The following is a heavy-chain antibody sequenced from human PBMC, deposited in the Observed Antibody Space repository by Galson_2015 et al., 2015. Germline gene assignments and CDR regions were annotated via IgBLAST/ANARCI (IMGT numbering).Heavy chain of an antibody. CDR1: GFTFSGSA. J-gene: IGHJ3*02. D-gene: IGHD3-9*01. V-gene: IGHV3-73*01. Sequence: SLRLSCAASGFTFSGSAMHWVRQASGKGLEWVGRIRSKANNYATAYDASVKGRFTISRDDSKNTAFLQMNSLKTEDTAVYYCSSLDELLTGYKLTYALDTWGQGTRVPASS. CDR2: IRSKANNYAT. CDR3: SSLDELLTGYKLTYALDT.